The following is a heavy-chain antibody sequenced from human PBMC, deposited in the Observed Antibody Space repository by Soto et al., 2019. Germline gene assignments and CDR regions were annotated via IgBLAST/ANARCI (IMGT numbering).Heavy chain of an antibody. CDR2: VNPILSMS. V-gene: IGHV1-69*04. CDR1: GDTFSFYT. D-gene: IGHD4-17*01. J-gene: IGHJ5*02. CDR3: ARDRRTTVTTGWFDP. Sequence: SVKVSCKASGDTFSFYTINWVRQAPGLGLEWMGRVNPILSMSNYAQKFQGRVTMTADKSTSTAYMELSSLRSEDTAVYYCARDRRTTVTTGWFDPWGQGTLVTVSS.